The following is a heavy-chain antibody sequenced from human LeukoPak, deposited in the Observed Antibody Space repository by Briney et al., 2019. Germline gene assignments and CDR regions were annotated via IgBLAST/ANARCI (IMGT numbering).Heavy chain of an antibody. J-gene: IGHJ3*02. V-gene: IGHV4-59*12. CDR3: AKSNGYGLIDI. CDR1: GGSISSYY. CDR2: IYYSGTT. D-gene: IGHD3-10*01. Sequence: SETLSLTCTVSGGSISSYYWSWIRQPPGKGLEWIGYIYYSGTTNYNPSLKSRVTISVDTSKKKIFLKLNSVTAADTAVYYCAKSNGYGLIDIWGQGTMVTVSS.